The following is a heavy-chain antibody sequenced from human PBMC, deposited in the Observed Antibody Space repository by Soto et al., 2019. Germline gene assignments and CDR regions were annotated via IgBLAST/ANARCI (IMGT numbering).Heavy chain of an antibody. D-gene: IGHD3-10*01. Sequence: SETLPLTSTVSGGSVSRISHLWGWIRKPQGKGLEWMGSVYYGANADYNPSLRSRVTMSVDTSKNQVSLKLTSVTAADTAVYYCAREWRESGTGSYFDPYCFDYWGQGTLVTVSS. J-gene: IGHJ4*03. CDR1: GGSVSRISHL. V-gene: IGHV4-39*02. CDR2: VYYGANA. CDR3: AREWRESGTGSYFDPYCFDY.